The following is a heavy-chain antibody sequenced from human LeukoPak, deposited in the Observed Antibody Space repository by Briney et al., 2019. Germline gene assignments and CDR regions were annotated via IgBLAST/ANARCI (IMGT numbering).Heavy chain of an antibody. CDR3: ARAERRSYDFWGDQHYYYMDV. CDR1: GYTFTRYD. D-gene: IGHD3-3*01. Sequence: GASXXVSCKASGYTFTRYDINWVRQATGQGLEWMGWMNPNSGNTGYAQKFQDRVTITRDTSMSTAYMELSSLRSEDTAVCYCARAERRSYDFWGDQHYYYMDVWGEGTTVTVSS. V-gene: IGHV1-8*03. CDR2: MNPNSGNT. J-gene: IGHJ6*03.